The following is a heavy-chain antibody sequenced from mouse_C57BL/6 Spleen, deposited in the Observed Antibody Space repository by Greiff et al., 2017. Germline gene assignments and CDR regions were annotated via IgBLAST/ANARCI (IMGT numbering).Heavy chain of an antibody. CDR1: GYTFTSYW. J-gene: IGHJ2*01. CDR3: ARTELGLDY. CDR2: IDPSDSYT. D-gene: IGHD4-1*01. Sequence: QVQLQQPGAELVKPGASVKLSCKASGYTFTSYWMQWVKQRPGQGLEWIGEIDPSDSYTNYNQKFKGKATLTVDTSSSTAYMQLSSLTSEDSAVYYCARTELGLDYWGQGTTLTVSS. V-gene: IGHV1-50*01.